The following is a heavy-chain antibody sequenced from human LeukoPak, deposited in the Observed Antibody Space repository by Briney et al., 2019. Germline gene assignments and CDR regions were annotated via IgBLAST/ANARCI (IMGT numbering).Heavy chain of an antibody. J-gene: IGHJ4*02. V-gene: IGHV4-61*01. CDR1: GGSVSSGSYY. D-gene: IGHD3-22*01. Sequence: SETLSPTCTVSGGSVSSGSYYWSWIRQPPGKGLEWIGYIYYSGSTNYNPSLKSRVTISVDTSKNQFSLKLSSVTAADTAVYYCARFDSCYYDSSGYYYWGQGTLVTVSS. CDR2: IYYSGST. CDR3: ARFDSCYYDSSGYYY.